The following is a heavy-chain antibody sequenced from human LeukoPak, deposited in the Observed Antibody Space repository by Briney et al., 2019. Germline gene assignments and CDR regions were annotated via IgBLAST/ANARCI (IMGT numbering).Heavy chain of an antibody. CDR1: GGSISSSSYY. V-gene: IGHV4-39*07. CDR2: IYYSGST. CDR3: ARDGRFPPEVLPRYFDY. Sequence: SSETLSLTCTVSGGSISSSSYYWGWIRQSPRKGLEWIGNIYYSGSTYYNPSLKSRVTISIDTSKNQFSLKLSSVTAADTAVYYCARDGRFPPEVLPRYFDYWGQGILVTVSS. D-gene: IGHD1-26*01. J-gene: IGHJ4*02.